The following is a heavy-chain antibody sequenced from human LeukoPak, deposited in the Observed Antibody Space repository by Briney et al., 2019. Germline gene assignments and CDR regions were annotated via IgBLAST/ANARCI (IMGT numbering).Heavy chain of an antibody. CDR1: GYTFTSYG. J-gene: IGHJ4*02. CDR2: ISAYNGNT. V-gene: IGHV1-18*04. D-gene: IGHD3-10*01. Sequence: PSVTVSCKASGYTFTSYGISRVRQAPGQGLEWMGWISAYNGNTNYAQKLRGRVTMTTDTSTSTAYMELRSLRSDDTAVYYCARAPRLLWFGELPRDYWGQGTLVTVSS. CDR3: ARAPRLLWFGELPRDY.